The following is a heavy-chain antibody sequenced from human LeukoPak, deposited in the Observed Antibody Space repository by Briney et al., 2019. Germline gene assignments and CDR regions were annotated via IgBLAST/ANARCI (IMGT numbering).Heavy chain of an antibody. D-gene: IGHD2/OR15-2a*01. CDR3: VRHVDFYGPIDN. CDR1: GYSFTSYS. V-gene: IGHV5-51*01. CDR2: IYPGDPDT. J-gene: IGHJ4*02. Sequence: GESLKISCKGPGYSFTSYSIGWVRQMPGKGLEWMGIIYPGDPDTRYSPSFQGQVTISADKSISTAYLQWSSLKASDTAMYYCVRHVDFYGPIDNWGQGTLATASS.